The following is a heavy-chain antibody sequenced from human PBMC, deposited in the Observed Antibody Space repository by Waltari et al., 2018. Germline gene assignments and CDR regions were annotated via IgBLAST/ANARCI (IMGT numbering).Heavy chain of an antibody. D-gene: IGHD3-16*01. J-gene: IGHJ6*02. Sequence: QEHLVESGGGLVKPGGSLRLSCEASGFSFGDFYMIWFLRAPGKGLEWVSYIGTSGYPISYADSVRGRFTISRDNAKNSLFLQMNSLRAEDTAVYYCARDLRESRTHHSYYYGMDVWGQGTSVTVSS. CDR1: GFSFGDFY. V-gene: IGHV3-11*01. CDR3: ARDLRESRTHHSYYYGMDV. CDR2: IGTSGYPI.